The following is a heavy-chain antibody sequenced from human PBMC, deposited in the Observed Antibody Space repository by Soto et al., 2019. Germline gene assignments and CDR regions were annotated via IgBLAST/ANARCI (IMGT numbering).Heavy chain of an antibody. Sequence: QVQLVQSGAEVKKPGSSVRVSCKASGGTFSSYAISWGRQAPGQGLEWMGGIIPIFGTANYAQKFQGRVTITADESTSPAYLAVSRLRSEDTAVYYCGRDRRPGSKYYFGMDVWRQGTTVTVS. D-gene: IGHD4-4*01. V-gene: IGHV1-69*01. CDR2: IIPIFGTA. J-gene: IGHJ6*02. CDR3: GRDRRPGSKYYFGMDV. CDR1: GGTFSSYA.